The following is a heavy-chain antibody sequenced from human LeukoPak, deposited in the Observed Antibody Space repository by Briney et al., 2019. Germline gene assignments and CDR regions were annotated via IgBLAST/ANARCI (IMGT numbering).Heavy chain of an antibody. CDR3: AREAYSTGWPHFDY. Sequence: SQTLSLTCTVSGDSISSGDYYWSWIRQPAGKGLEWIGRIYTSGSTNYNPSLTSRVTISVDTSKNQFSLKLSSVTAADTAVYYCAREAYSTGWPHFDYWGQETLVTVSS. J-gene: IGHJ4*02. D-gene: IGHD6-19*01. V-gene: IGHV4-61*02. CDR2: IYTSGST. CDR1: GDSISSGDYY.